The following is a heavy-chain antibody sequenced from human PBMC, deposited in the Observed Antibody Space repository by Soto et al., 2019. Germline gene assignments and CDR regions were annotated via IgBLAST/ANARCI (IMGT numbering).Heavy chain of an antibody. CDR2: VYYSGST. D-gene: IGHD2-15*01. J-gene: IGHJ6*02. CDR3: ARHGGYIIDYYGIDV. V-gene: IGHV4-39*01. CDR1: GGSRKDSSYC. Sequence: LTESGAGGSRKDSSYCWCWNHQKPGKGLEWIGSVYYSGSTYYNPSLKSRVTISVDTSKNQFSLKMSSVTAADTAVYYCARHGGYIIDYYGIDVWAQPTTVTVSS.